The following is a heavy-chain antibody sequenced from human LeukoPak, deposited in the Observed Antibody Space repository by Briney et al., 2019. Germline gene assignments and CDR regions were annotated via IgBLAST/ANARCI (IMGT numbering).Heavy chain of an antibody. CDR3: ARDTYDSIHGMDV. D-gene: IGHD3-22*01. CDR2: ISGSGGNT. V-gene: IGHV3-23*01. CDR1: GFTFSSYA. J-gene: IGHJ6*02. Sequence: GGSLRLSCAASGFTFSSYAMSWVRQAPGKGLEWVSVISGSGGNTYYADSVKGRFTISRDNSKNTLYLQMNSLRPEDTAMYYCARDTYDSIHGMDVWGQGTTVTVSS.